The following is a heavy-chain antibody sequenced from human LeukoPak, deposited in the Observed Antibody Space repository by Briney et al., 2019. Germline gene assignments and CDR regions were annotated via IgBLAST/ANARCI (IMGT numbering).Heavy chain of an antibody. J-gene: IGHJ4*02. V-gene: IGHV3-7*01. Sequence: PGGSLRLSCAASGFTFSSYWMSWVRQAPGKGLERVANIKQDGSEKYDVDSVKGRFTISRDNAKNSLYLQMNSLRAEDTAVYYCARDMATVTTSPSDYWGQGTLVTVSS. CDR3: ARDMATVTTSPSDY. CDR1: GFTFSSYW. D-gene: IGHD4-17*01. CDR2: IKQDGSEK.